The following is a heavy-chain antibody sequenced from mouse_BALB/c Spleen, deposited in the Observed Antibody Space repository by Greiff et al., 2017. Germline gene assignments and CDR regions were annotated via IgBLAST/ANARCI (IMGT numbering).Heavy chain of an antibody. D-gene: IGHD2-14*01. Sequence: EVQLVESGGGLVQPGGSRKLSCAASGFTFSSFGMHWVRQAPEKGLEWVAYISSGSSTIYYADTVKGRFTISRDNPKNTLFLQMTSLRSEDTAMYYCAREGVRRWFAYWGQGTLVTVSA. J-gene: IGHJ3*01. CDR2: ISSGSSTI. V-gene: IGHV5-17*02. CDR1: GFTFSSFG. CDR3: AREGVRRWFAY.